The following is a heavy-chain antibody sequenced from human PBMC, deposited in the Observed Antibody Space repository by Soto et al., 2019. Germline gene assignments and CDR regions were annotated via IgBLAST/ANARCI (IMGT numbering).Heavy chain of an antibody. CDR2: ISHSGTS. J-gene: IGHJ3*01. CDR1: GGSISSSHW. CDR3: PSVVLSITRGAFDA. Sequence: QVQLQESGPGLVKPSGTLSLTCAVSGGSISSSHWWTWVRQSPGKGLEYIGEISHSGTSNSNPSLKSRVTLSVDRSKNHFSLTLTSVTAADTAVYYCPSVVLSITRGAFDAWGHGTPVIVSS. V-gene: IGHV4-4*02. D-gene: IGHD1-20*01.